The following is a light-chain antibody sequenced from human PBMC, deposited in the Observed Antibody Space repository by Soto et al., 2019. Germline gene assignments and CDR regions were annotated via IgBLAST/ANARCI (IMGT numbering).Light chain of an antibody. CDR1: QSVSSSN. CDR3: QEYSTSTLT. J-gene: IGKJ4*01. V-gene: IGKV3-20*01. CDR2: GAS. Sequence: NVFSQSPSTLSLSPGERATLFCRASQSVSSSNLAWYQQKPGQAPRLLIYGASSRATGIPARFSGSGSATDFILTISRLESEDFAVYYCQEYSTSTLTFGRGTKVDIK.